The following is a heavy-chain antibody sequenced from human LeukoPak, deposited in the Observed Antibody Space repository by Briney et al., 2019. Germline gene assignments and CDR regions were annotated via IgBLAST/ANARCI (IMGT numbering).Heavy chain of an antibody. CDR2: INHSGST. V-gene: IGHV4-34*01. CDR1: GGSFSGYY. CDR3: ARGLGYSSSWYLSY. Sequence: SETLSLTCAVYGGSFSGYYWSWIRQPPGKGLEWIGEINHSGSTNYNPSLKSRVTISVDTSKSQFSLKLSSVTAADTAVYYCARGLGYSSSWYLSYWGQGTLVTVSS. J-gene: IGHJ4*02. D-gene: IGHD6-13*01.